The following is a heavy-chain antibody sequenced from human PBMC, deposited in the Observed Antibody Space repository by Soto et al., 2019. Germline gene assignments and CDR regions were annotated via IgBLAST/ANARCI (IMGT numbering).Heavy chain of an antibody. J-gene: IGHJ4*02. V-gene: IGHV3-33*01. CDR1: GFTFSSYG. CDR2: IWYDGSNK. CDR3: ARDWGWLQGEYYFDY. Sequence: GGSLRLSCAASGFTFSSYGMHWVRQAPGKGLEWVAVIWYDGSNKYYADSVKGRFTISRDNSKNTLYLQMNSLRAEDTAVYYCARDWGWLQGEYYFDYWGQGTLVTVSS. D-gene: IGHD3-16*01.